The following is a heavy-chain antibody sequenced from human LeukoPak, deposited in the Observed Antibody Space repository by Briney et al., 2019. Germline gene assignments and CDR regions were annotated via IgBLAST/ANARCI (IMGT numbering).Heavy chain of an antibody. V-gene: IGHV1-8*03. J-gene: IGHJ3*02. D-gene: IGHD6-19*01. Sequence: ASVKVSCKASGYIFTSYDINWVRQATGQGLEWMGWMNPNSGNTGYAQKFQGRVTITRNTSISTAHMELSSLRSEDTAVYYCARTYSSGWYFGDAFDIWGQGTMVTVSS. CDR3: ARTYSSGWYFGDAFDI. CDR2: MNPNSGNT. CDR1: GYIFTSYD.